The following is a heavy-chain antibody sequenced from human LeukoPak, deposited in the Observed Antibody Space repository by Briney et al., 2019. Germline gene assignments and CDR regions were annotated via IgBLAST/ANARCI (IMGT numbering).Heavy chain of an antibody. D-gene: IGHD3-10*01. V-gene: IGHV4-34*01. CDR1: GGSFSGYY. J-gene: IGHJ4*02. CDR3: ARVAFYYDSGSYFDY. Sequence: NPPETLPLTCAVYGGSFSGYYGSWIRQPPGKGLEWIGEINHSGSTNYNPSLKSRVTISVDTSKTQFSLKLSSVTAADTAVYYCARVAFYYDSGSYFDYWGQGALVSVSS. CDR2: INHSGST.